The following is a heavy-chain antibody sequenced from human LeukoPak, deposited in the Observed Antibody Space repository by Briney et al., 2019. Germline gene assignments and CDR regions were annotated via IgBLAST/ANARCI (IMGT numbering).Heavy chain of an antibody. CDR1: GYSVSSDYY. V-gene: IGHV4-38-2*02. J-gene: IGHJ5*02. CDR2: IYHDGNT. D-gene: IGHD4-11*01. Sequence: SETLSLTCTVSGYSVSSDYYWGWIRQPPGKGPEWIGSIYHDGNTYYNPSLKSRVTISVDTSKNQFSLKLTSMTAADTAVYYCARATTVTTRWFDPRGQGTLVTVSS. CDR3: ARATTVTTRWFDP.